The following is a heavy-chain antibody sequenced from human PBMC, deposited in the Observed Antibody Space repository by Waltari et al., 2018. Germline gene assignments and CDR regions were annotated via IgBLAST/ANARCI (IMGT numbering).Heavy chain of an antibody. Sequence: QVQLVESGGGVVQPGRSLRLSCAASGFTFSRYGMHWVRQDPGKGLEWVAVIAYDGSNKYYADSVKGRFTISRDNSKNTLYLQMNSLRAEDTAVYYCAKDRNDYGDYGYWGQGTLVTVSS. CDR3: AKDRNDYGDYGY. CDR2: IAYDGSNK. CDR1: GFTFSRYG. V-gene: IGHV3-30*18. D-gene: IGHD4-17*01. J-gene: IGHJ4*02.